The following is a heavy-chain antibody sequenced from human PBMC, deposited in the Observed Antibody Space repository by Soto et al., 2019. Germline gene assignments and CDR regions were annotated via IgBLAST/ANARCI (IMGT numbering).Heavy chain of an antibody. Sequence: SETLSLTCTVSGGSISSYYWSWIRQPPGKGLEWIGYIYYSGSTNYNPSLKSRVTISVDTSKNQFSLKLSSVTAADTAVYYCARELLRLGYCSGGSCYSWFDPWGQGTLVTVSS. CDR1: GGSISSYY. D-gene: IGHD2-15*01. V-gene: IGHV4-59*12. CDR3: ARELLRLGYCSGGSCYSWFDP. J-gene: IGHJ5*02. CDR2: IYYSGST.